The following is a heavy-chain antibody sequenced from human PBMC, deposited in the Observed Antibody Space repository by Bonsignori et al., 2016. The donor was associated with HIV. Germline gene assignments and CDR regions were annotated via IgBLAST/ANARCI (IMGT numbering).Heavy chain of an antibody. Sequence: EVQILGSGGGLVQPGGSLRLSCAASGFAFSNYAMSWVRQTPGKGLEWVSAIGGRGGDTFYADSVKGRFTISRDNAQNTLSLEMSSLRAEDTAIYYCARSPPYYYDKFLFDYWGQGTLVTVSS. D-gene: IGHD3-22*01. CDR1: GFAFSNYA. CDR2: IGGRGGDT. CDR3: ARSPPYYYDKFLFDY. J-gene: IGHJ4*02. V-gene: IGHV3-23*01.